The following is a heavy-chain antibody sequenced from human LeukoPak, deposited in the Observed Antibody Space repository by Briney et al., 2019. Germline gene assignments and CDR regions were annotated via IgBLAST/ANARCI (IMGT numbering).Heavy chain of an antibody. J-gene: IGHJ3*02. V-gene: IGHV1-69-2*01. CDR3: ATLNGYCGGDCYSDAFDI. CDR1: GYTFTGYY. CDR2: VDPEDGET. D-gene: IGHD2-21*01. Sequence: ASVKVSCKASGYTFTGYYMHWVQQAPGKGLEWMGLVDPEDGETIYAEKFQGRVTITADTSTDTAYMELSSLRSEDTAVYYCATLNGYCGGDCYSDAFDIWGQGTMVTVSS.